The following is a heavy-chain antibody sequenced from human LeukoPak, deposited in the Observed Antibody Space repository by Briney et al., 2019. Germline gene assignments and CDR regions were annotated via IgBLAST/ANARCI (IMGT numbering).Heavy chain of an antibody. V-gene: IGHV3-23*01. CDR1: EFTFSSYG. Sequence: GGSLRLSCAASEFTFSSYGMSWVRQAPGKGLEWVSAISGSGGSTYYADSVKGRFTISRDNSKNTLYLQMNSLRAEDTAIYYCATYRQVLLPFESWGQGTLVTVSS. J-gene: IGHJ4*02. CDR2: ISGSGGST. D-gene: IGHD2-8*02. CDR3: ATYRQVLLPFES.